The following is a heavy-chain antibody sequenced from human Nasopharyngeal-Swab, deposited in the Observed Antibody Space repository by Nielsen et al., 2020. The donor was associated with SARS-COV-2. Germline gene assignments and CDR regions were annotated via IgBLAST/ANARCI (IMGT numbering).Heavy chain of an antibody. CDR2: IYNDDST. CDR3: ARVAYIYNHGGFDI. V-gene: IGHV3-53*04. D-gene: IGHD2-15*01. J-gene: IGHJ3*02. CDR1: GFTVGRDY. Sequence: LKIFCAASGFTVGRDYMSWVRQAPGKGLEWVSVIYNDDSTHYADSVKGRFTISRHTSENTVYLQLNNLRAEDTAIYYCARVAYIYNHGGFDIWGQGTLVTVSS.